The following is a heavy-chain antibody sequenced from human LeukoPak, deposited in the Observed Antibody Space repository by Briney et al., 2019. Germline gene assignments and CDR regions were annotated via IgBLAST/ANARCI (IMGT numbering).Heavy chain of an antibody. V-gene: IGHV3-9*01. Sequence: GGSLRLSCAASGFTFDDYTMHWVRQAPGKGLEWVSGISWNSGSIGYADSVKGRFTISRDNAKNSLYLQMNSLRAEDTALYYCAKDISGIAVATYGMDVWGQGTTVTVSS. CDR2: ISWNSGSI. CDR3: AKDISGIAVATYGMDV. J-gene: IGHJ6*02. D-gene: IGHD6-19*01. CDR1: GFTFDDYT.